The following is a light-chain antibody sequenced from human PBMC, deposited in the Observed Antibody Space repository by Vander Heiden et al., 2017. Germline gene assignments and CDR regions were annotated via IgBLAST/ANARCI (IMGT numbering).Light chain of an antibody. CDR2: WAS. V-gene: IGKV4-1*01. CDR1: QSVLYSSNNKNY. CDR3: QQYYSTPRT. Sequence: VMTQSPDSLAVSLGERATINCKSSQSVLYSSNNKNYLAWYQQKPGQPPKLLIYWASTRESGVPDRCSGSGSGTDFTLTISSLQAEDVAVYYGQQYYSTPRTFGQGTKVEIK. J-gene: IGKJ1*01.